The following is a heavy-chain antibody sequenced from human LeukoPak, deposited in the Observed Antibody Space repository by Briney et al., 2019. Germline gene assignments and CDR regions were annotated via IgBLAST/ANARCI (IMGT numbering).Heavy chain of an antibody. D-gene: IGHD3-22*01. J-gene: IGHJ4*02. CDR1: GGSISSGGYS. V-gene: IGHV4-31*03. Sequence: SETLSLTCTVSGGSISSGGYSCSWIRQHPGKGLEWIGYIYYSGSTYYNPSLKSRVTISVDTSKNQFSLKLSSVTAADTAVYYCARESAGSGSPRGFDYWGQGALVTVSS. CDR3: ARESAGSGSPRGFDY. CDR2: IYYSGST.